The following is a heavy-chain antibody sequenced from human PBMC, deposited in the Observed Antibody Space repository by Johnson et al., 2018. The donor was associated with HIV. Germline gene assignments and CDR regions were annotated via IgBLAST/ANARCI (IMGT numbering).Heavy chain of an antibody. D-gene: IGHD4-23*01. Sequence: QVQLVESGGGVVQPGRSLRLSCAASGFTFSSYGMHWVRQAPGKGLEWVAVIWYDGSNKYYADSVKGRFTISRDNSKNTLYLQMNSLRVEDSAVYYCARDQRGGKSAFDIWGQGTLVTVSS. CDR2: IWYDGSNK. CDR1: GFTFSSYG. J-gene: IGHJ3*02. CDR3: ARDQRGGKSAFDI. V-gene: IGHV3-30*19.